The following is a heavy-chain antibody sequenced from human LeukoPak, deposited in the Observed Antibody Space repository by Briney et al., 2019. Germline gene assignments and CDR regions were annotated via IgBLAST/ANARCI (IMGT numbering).Heavy chain of an antibody. CDR2: ISGYNGNT. CDR3: ARDLCSSTSCYGSDY. V-gene: IGHV1-18*01. D-gene: IGHD2-2*01. J-gene: IGHJ4*02. Sequence: ASVKVSCKASGYTFTSYGISWVRQAPGQGLEWMGWISGYNGNTNYAQKLLGRVTMTTDTSTSTAYMELRSLRSDDTAVYYCARDLCSSTSCYGSDYWGQGTLVTVSS. CDR1: GYTFTSYG.